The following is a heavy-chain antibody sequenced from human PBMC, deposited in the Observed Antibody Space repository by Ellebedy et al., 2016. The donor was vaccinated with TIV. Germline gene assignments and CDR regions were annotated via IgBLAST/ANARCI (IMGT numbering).Heavy chain of an antibody. CDR3: ASNYGYGVPVDF. D-gene: IGHD5-18*01. V-gene: IGHV5-51*01. CDR1: GYKLTNYW. Sequence: GESLKISCRGSGYKLTNYWIGWVRQMPGKGLEWIGIIYPGDSNTMYSPSFQGQVTIAADKSVSTAYLQWTILKASDTALYFCASNYGYGVPVDFWGQGTLVIVSS. J-gene: IGHJ4*02. CDR2: IYPGDSNT.